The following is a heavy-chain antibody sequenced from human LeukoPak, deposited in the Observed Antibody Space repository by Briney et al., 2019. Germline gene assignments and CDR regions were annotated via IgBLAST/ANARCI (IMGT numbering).Heavy chain of an antibody. CDR1: GFTFSSYA. CDR2: ISSNGGST. D-gene: IGHD4-23*01. CDR3: AKDVTTVVTSYFDY. V-gene: IGHV3-64*01. J-gene: IGHJ4*02. Sequence: GGSLRLSCAASGFTFSSYAMRWVRQAPGKGLEYVSAISSNGGSTYYANSVKGRFTISRDNSKNTLYLQMGSLRAEDTAVYYCAKDVTTVVTSYFDYWGQRTLVTVSS.